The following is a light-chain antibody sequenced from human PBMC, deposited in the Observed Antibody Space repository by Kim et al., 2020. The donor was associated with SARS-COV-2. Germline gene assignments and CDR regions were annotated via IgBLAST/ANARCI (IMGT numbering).Light chain of an antibody. J-gene: IGKJ4*01. Sequence: IVMTQTPLSLSVTPGQPASISYKSSQSLLHSDGETYLYWYLQKPGQSPQLLIYKVSSRFSGVPDRFSGSGSGTDFTLKISRVEAEDVGVYYCMQGIHLPLTFGGGTKLEIK. V-gene: IGKV2-29*02. CDR2: KVS. CDR1: QSLLHSDGETY. CDR3: MQGIHLPLT.